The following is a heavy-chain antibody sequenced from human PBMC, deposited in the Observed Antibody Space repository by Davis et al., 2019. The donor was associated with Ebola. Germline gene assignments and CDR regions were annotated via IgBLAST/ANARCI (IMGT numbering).Heavy chain of an antibody. CDR1: AYTFTSYG. J-gene: IGHJ5*02. D-gene: IGHD3-10*01. CDR3: ARAVTMVLPSGWFDP. CDR2: ISAYNGNT. V-gene: IGHV1-18*01. Sequence: AASVKVSCNASAYTFTSYGISWVRQAPGQGPEWMGWISAYNGNTNYAQNLQGRVTMTTDTSTSTAYMEVRSLRYDDTAVYYCARAVTMVLPSGWFDPWGQGTLVTVSS.